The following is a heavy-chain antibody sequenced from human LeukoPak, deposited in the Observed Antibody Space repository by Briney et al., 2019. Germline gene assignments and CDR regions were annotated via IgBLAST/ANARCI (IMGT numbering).Heavy chain of an antibody. J-gene: IGHJ4*02. CDR1: VFTFSNYG. V-gene: IGHV3-30*18. CDR3: AKEGSGYYYFDY. CDR2: ISYDGSNQ. D-gene: IGHD3-22*01. Sequence: GGSLRLSCAASVFTFSNYGIHWVRQAPCTGLEWVAVISYDGSNQYYADSVKGRFTISRDNSKNTLYLQMNSLRAEDTAMYYCAKEGSGYYYFDYWGQGTLVTVSS.